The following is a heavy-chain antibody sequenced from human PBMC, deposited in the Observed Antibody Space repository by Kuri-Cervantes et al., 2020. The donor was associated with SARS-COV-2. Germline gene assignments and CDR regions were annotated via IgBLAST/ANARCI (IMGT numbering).Heavy chain of an antibody. D-gene: IGHD6-13*01. CDR3: ASFGSSWYDDAFDI. CDR2: ISSSSSYT. J-gene: IGHJ3*02. CDR1: GFTFSDYY. V-gene: IGHV3-11*03. Sequence: GGSLRLSCAASGFTFSDYYMSWIRQAPGKGLEWVSYISSSSSYTNYADSVKGRFTISRDNAKNSLYLQMNSLRAENTAVYYCASFGSSWYDDAFDIWGQGTMVTVSS.